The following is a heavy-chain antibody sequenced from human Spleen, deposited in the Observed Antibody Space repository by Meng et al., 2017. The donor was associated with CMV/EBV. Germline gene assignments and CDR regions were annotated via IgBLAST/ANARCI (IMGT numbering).Heavy chain of an antibody. D-gene: IGHD2-2*02. CDR2: INPSGGST. CDR3: ARSRYCSSTSCYMGLDY. J-gene: IGHJ4*02. V-gene: IGHV1-46*01. Sequence: SPFTSYYMHWVRQAPGQGLEWMGIINPSGGSTSYAQKFQGRVTMTRDTSTSTLYTELSSLRSEDTAVYYCARSRYCSSTSCYMGLDYWGQGTLVTVSS. CDR1: SPFTSYY.